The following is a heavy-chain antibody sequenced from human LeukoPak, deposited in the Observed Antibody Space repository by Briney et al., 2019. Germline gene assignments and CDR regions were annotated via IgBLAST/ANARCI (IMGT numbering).Heavy chain of an antibody. CDR2: IGTAGDT. Sequence: PGGSLRLSCAASGFTFSSYAMSWVRQAPGKGLEWVSAIGTAGDTYYPGSVKGRFTISRENAKNSLYLQMNSLRVGDTAVYYCARGGDGYNWGYFDLWGRGTLVTVSS. D-gene: IGHD5-24*01. CDR3: ARGGDGYNWGYFDL. V-gene: IGHV3-13*01. J-gene: IGHJ2*01. CDR1: GFTFSSYA.